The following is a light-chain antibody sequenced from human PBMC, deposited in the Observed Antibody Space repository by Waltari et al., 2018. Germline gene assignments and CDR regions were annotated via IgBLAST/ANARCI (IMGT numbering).Light chain of an antibody. V-gene: IGKV3-20*01. CDR3: QQYGSF. CDR1: QSVSSSY. CDR2: GAS. Sequence: EIVLTQSPGTLSLSPGERATLSCRASQSVSSSYLAWYQQKPGRTPRLLIYGASTRATGIPDRFSGSGSGTDFTLTITGLEPEDFAVYYCQQYGSFFGPGTRVDIK. J-gene: IGKJ3*01.